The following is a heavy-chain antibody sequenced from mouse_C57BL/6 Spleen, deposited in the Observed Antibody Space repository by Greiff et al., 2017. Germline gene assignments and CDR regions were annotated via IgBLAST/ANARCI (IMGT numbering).Heavy chain of an antibody. J-gene: IGHJ4*01. CDR2: IHPNSGST. CDR1: GYTFTSYW. V-gene: IGHV1-64*01. Sequence: QVQLQQPGAELVKPGASVKLSCKASGYTFTSYWMHWVKQRPGQGLEWIGMIHPNSGSTNYNEKFKSKATLTVDKSSSTAYMQLSSLTSEDSAVYYCALYYGSMDYYARDYWGQGTSVTVSS. D-gene: IGHD1-1*01. CDR3: ALYYGSMDYYARDY.